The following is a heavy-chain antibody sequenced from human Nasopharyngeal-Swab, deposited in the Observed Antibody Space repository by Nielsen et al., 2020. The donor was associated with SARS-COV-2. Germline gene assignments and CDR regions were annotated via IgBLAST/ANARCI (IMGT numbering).Heavy chain of an antibody. CDR2: ISYDGSNK. J-gene: IGHJ4*02. D-gene: IGHD5-18*01. Sequence: GSLKISCPASGFTFRSYAMHWVRQAPGKGLEWVAVISYDGSNKYYADSVKGRFTISRDNSKNTLYLQMNSLRAEDTAVYYCAREKGGYSYGRSQGYWGQGTLVTVS. CDR3: AREKGGYSYGRSQGY. V-gene: IGHV3-30*04. CDR1: GFTFRSYA.